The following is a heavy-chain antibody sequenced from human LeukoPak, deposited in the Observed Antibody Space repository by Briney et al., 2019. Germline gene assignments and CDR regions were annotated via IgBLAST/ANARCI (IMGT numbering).Heavy chain of an antibody. V-gene: IGHV3-21*01. Sequence: GGSLRLSCAVSGFTFSSYVMSWVRQAPGKGLEWVATITGDSTYISHADSVKGRFIISRDNAKNSLYLQMNSLRAEDTAVYYCARDREPSDFWSGYGYWGQGTLVTVSS. CDR1: GFTFSSYV. CDR3: ARDREPSDFWSGYGY. D-gene: IGHD3-3*01. J-gene: IGHJ4*02. CDR2: ITGDSTYI.